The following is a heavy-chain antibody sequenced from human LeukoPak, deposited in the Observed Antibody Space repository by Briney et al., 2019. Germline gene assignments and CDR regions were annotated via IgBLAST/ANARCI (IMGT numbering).Heavy chain of an antibody. D-gene: IGHD3-22*01. CDR3: AKKGYYDSSGYYFVY. CDR2: ISGSGGST. CDR1: GFTFSSYA. J-gene: IGHJ4*02. V-gene: IGHV3-23*01. Sequence: PGGSLRLSCAASGFTFSSYAMSRVRQAPGKGLEWVSAISGSGGSTYYADSVKGRFTISRDNSKNTLYLQMNSLRAEDTAVYYCAKKGYYDSSGYYFVYWGQGTLVTVSS.